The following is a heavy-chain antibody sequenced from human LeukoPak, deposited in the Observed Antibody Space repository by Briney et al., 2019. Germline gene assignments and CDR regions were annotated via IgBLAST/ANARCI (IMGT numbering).Heavy chain of an antibody. V-gene: IGHV3-23*01. D-gene: IGHD1-26*01. CDR2: ISGSGGER. Sequence: PGGSLRLSCVASGFAFSSYAMSWVRQAPGKGLGWVSVISGSGGERHYADSMEGRFTISRDNSKNTVYLQMNSLRVEDTAVYYCARHGTWADLSLDYWDQGSLVTVSS. CDR3: ARHGTWADLSLDY. J-gene: IGHJ4*02. CDR1: GFAFSSYA.